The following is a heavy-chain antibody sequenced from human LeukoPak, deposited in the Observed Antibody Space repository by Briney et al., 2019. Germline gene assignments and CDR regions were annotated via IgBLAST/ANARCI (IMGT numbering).Heavy chain of an antibody. CDR2: ISAYSGNT. Sequence: ASVKVSCKASGYTFTSYGISWVRQAPGQGLEWMGWISAYSGNTNYAQKLQGRVTMTTDTTTSTAYMELRSLRSDDTAVYYCASGGGLPYCGGDCYLGYWGQGTLVTVSS. J-gene: IGHJ4*02. CDR1: GYTFTSYG. V-gene: IGHV1-18*01. D-gene: IGHD2-21*02. CDR3: ASGGGLPYCGGDCYLGY.